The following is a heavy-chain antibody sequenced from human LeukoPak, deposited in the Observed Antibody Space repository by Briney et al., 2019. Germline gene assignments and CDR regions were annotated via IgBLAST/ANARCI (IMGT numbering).Heavy chain of an antibody. J-gene: IGHJ4*02. Sequence: PSETLSLTCTVSGGSISSYYWSWLRQPAGKGLEWIGRIYTSGSTNYNPSLKSRVTMSIDTSKNQFSLNLSSVTAADTAIYYCARTKEWLPIDYWGQGTLVTVSS. CDR2: IYTSGST. D-gene: IGHD3-3*01. CDR1: GGSISSYY. V-gene: IGHV4-4*07. CDR3: ARTKEWLPIDY.